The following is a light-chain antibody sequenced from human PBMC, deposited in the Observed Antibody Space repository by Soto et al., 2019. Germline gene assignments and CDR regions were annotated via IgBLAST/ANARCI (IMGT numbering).Light chain of an antibody. V-gene: IGLV2-14*01. CDR1: SSDVGAYNY. CDR2: EVS. J-gene: IGLJ1*01. CDR3: SSYTSSSTFV. Sequence: QSVLTQPASVSESPGQSITISCTGTSSDVGAYNYVSWYQHHPGKAPKLIIYEVSNRPSGLSNRFSGSKSGNTASLTISGLQAEDEADYYCSSYTSSSTFVFGTGTKLTVL.